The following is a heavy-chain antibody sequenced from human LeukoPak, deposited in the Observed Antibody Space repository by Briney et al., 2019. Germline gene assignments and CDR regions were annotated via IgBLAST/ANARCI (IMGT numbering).Heavy chain of an antibody. Sequence: SGPTLVNPTQTLTLTCTFSGFSLSTSGVGVGWIRQPPGKALEWLALIYWNDDKRYSPSLKSRLTITKDTSKNQVVLTMTNMDPVDTATYYCAHLLEAARHDAFDIWGQGTMVTVSS. CDR1: GFSLSTSGVG. J-gene: IGHJ3*02. V-gene: IGHV2-5*01. CDR2: IYWNDDK. CDR3: AHLLEAARHDAFDI. D-gene: IGHD6-6*01.